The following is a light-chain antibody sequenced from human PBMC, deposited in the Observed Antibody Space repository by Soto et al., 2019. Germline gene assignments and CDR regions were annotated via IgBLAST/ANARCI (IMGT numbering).Light chain of an antibody. CDR1: QSIISY. CDR2: AAS. Sequence: DIEMNRAAYGLCVSLGGRGTITRRASQSIISYLNWYQQKPGKAPKLLINAASRLPRGVPSTFSGSASGTEFTLPITALQSDDCAPYYSPQRYSTPITSGPGTRLEIK. V-gene: IGKV1-39*01. J-gene: IGKJ5*01. CDR3: PQRYSTPIT.